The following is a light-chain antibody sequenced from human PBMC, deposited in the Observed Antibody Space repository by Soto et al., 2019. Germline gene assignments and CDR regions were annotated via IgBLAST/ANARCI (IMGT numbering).Light chain of an antibody. V-gene: IGLV2-11*01. CDR1: SRDVGAYNF. CDR2: DVR. Sequence: QSALTQPRSVSGSRGQSVTISCTGTSRDVGAYNFVSWYQHHPGKAPKLMIYDVRMVSSGVPDRFFGYKSGNTASLTISGLQADDEADYYCCSYAGSYTVVFGGGTKVTVL. J-gene: IGLJ3*02. CDR3: CSYAGSYTVV.